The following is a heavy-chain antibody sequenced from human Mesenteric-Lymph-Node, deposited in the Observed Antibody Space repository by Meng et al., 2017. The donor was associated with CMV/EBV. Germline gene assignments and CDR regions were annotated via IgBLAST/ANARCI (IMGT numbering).Heavy chain of an antibody. CDR1: GGSISSGDYY. V-gene: IGHV4-30-4*08. D-gene: IGHD3-10*01. CDR2: IYYSGST. CDR3: AREGSGSWFGAATFDY. J-gene: IGHJ4*02. Sequence: QGQLQESRPGLVKPSQTLSLTCTVSGGSISSGDYYWSWIRQPPGKGLEWIGYIYYSGSTYYNPSLKSRVTISVDTSKNQFSLKLSSVTAADTAVYYCAREGSGSWFGAATFDYWGQGTLVTVSS.